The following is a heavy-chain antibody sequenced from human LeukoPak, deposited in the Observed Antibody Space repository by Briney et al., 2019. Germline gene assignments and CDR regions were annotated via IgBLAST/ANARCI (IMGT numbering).Heavy chain of an antibody. J-gene: IGHJ5*02. CDR2: IRGSGGST. CDR1: GFTFSSFA. D-gene: IGHD3-10*01. V-gene: IGHV3-23*01. CDR3: AKPRYGSGSSGFPNWFDP. Sequence: GGSLRLSCAASGFTFSSFAMSWVRQAPGKGLEWVSPIRGSGGSTYYADSVKGRFTISRDNSKNTLYLQMNSLRAEDTAVYYCAKPRYGSGSSGFPNWFDPWGQGTLVTVSS.